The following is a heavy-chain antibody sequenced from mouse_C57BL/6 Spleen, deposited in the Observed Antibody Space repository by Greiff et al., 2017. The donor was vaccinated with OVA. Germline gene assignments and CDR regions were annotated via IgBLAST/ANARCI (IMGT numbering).Heavy chain of an antibody. Sequence: VQLQESGAELVRPGTSVKVSCKASGYAFTNYLIEWVKQRPGQGLEWIGVINPGSGGTNYNEKFKGKATLTADKSSSTAYMQRSSLTSEDSAVYFCARSEWLPFDYWGQGTTLTVSS. CDR1: GYAFTNYL. V-gene: IGHV1-54*01. CDR2: INPGSGGT. CDR3: ARSEWLPFDY. J-gene: IGHJ2*01. D-gene: IGHD2-2*01.